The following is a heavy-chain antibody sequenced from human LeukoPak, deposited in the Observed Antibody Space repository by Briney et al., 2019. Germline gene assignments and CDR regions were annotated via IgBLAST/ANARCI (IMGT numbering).Heavy chain of an antibody. Sequence: SQTLSLTCTVSGGSISSGDYYWSWIRQPPGKGLEWIGYIYYSGSTYYNPSHKSRVTISIDTSKNQFSLKLSSVTAADTAVYYCARDRGSGWSVDYWGQGTLVTVSS. J-gene: IGHJ4*02. V-gene: IGHV4-30-4*01. CDR2: IYYSGST. CDR1: GGSISSGDYY. CDR3: ARDRGSGWSVDY. D-gene: IGHD6-19*01.